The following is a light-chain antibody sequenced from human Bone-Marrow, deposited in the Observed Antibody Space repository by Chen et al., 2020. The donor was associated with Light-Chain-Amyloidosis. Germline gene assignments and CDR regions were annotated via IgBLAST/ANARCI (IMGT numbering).Light chain of an antibody. CDR2: RDT. Sequence: SYDLPQPPSVSVSPGQMARITCSGDDLPTKYAYWYQQKPGQAPVLVIHRDTERPSGISERFSGSSSGTTATLTISGVQAEDEADYHCQSADSSGTYEVIFGGGTKLTVL. V-gene: IGLV3-25*03. J-gene: IGLJ2*01. CDR1: DLPTKY. CDR3: QSADSSGTYEVI.